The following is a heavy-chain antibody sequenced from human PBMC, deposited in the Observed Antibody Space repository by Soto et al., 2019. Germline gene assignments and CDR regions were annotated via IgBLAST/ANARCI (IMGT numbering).Heavy chain of an antibody. V-gene: IGHV1-69*08. CDR2: IIPFLGVT. CDR3: ARDWESSVSTWSFGGF. Sequence: QVQLVQSGAEVKKPGSSVKVSCKSSGGTYSPYTINWVRQAPGQGLEWMGRIIPFLGVTNYGLKFQARVTIPADKATTTAYMELRGLRFEDTAVYYCARDWESSVSTWSFGGFWGREPWSPSPQ. CDR1: GGTYSPYT. J-gene: IGHJ4*02. D-gene: IGHD3-16*01.